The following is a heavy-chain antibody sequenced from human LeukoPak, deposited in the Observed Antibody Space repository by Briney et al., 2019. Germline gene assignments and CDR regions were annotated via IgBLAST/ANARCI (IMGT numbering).Heavy chain of an antibody. V-gene: IGHV1-2*02. CDR1: GYTFTGYY. D-gene: IGHD6-6*01. CDR3: ARVPAREYSSSGFDFQH. Sequence: ASVKVSCKASGYTFTGYYMHWVRQAPGQGLEWMGWINPNSGGTNYAQKFQGRVTMTRDTYISTAYMVLSRLRSDDTAVYYCARVPAREYSSSGFDFQHWGQGTLVTVSS. J-gene: IGHJ1*01. CDR2: INPNSGGT.